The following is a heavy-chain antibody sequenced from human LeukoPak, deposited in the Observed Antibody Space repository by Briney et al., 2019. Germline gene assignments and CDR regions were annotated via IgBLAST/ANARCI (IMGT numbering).Heavy chain of an antibody. CDR3: AKESSGSYSLDY. D-gene: IGHD1-26*01. J-gene: IGHJ4*02. CDR1: GFTFDDYA. V-gene: IGHV3-43*02. CDR2: ISGDGGST. Sequence: GGSLRLSCAASGFTFDDYAMHRVRQAPGKGLEWVSLISGDGGSTYYADSVKGRFTISRDNSKNSLYLQMNSLRTEDTALYYCAKESSGSYSLDYWGQGTLVTVSS.